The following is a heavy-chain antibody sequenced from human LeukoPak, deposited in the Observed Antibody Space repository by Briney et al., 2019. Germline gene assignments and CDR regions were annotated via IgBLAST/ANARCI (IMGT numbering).Heavy chain of an antibody. J-gene: IGHJ4*02. CDR1: GYTFTSYY. V-gene: IGHV1-46*01. CDR3: ARVEWRGYFDY. Sequence: ASVKVSCKASGYTFTSYYMHWVRQAPGQGLEWMGIINPSGGSTSYAQKFQGRVTMTRDTSTSRVYMELSSLRSEDTAVYYCARVEWRGYFDYWGQGTLVTVSS. D-gene: IGHD3-3*01. CDR2: INPSGGST.